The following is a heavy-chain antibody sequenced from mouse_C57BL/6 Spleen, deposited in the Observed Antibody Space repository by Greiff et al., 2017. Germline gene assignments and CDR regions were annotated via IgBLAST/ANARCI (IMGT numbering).Heavy chain of an antibody. CDR2: IYPRSGNT. CDR3: AREGVYGNYVYWYFDV. V-gene: IGHV1-81*01. CDR1: GYTFTSYG. D-gene: IGHD2-1*01. Sequence: QVQLQQSGAELARPGASVKLSCKASGYTFTSYGISWVKQRPGQGLEWIGEIYPRSGNTYYNEKFKGKATLTADKSSSTAYMELRSLTSEDSAVYFCAREGVYGNYVYWYFDVWGTGTTVTVSS. J-gene: IGHJ1*03.